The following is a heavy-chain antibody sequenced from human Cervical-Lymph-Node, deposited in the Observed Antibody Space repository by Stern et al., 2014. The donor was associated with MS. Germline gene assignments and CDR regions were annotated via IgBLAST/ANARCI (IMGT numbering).Heavy chain of an antibody. V-gene: IGHV4-59*01. CDR2: IYYSGST. Sequence: QVQLQESGPGLVKPSETLSLTCTVSGGSISSYYWSWIRQPPGKGLEWIGYIYYSGSTNYNPSLKSRVTISVDTSKNQFSLKLSSVTAADTAVYYCAREPGDYWGQGTLVTVSS. CDR1: GGSISSYY. J-gene: IGHJ4*02. CDR3: AREPGDY.